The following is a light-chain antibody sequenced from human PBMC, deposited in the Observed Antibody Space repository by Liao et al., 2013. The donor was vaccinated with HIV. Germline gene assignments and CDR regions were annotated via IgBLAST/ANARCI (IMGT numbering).Light chain of an antibody. J-gene: IGLJ1*01. CDR2: RDN. Sequence: SFELTQPPSVSVSPGQTATITCSGHKLSDKFTSWYQQRPGQSPLLVMYRDNKRPSGIPERFSGSSSGNTATLTVSGTQPIDEADYYCQAVGPQPHFLFFGPGTEGHRP. V-gene: IGLV3-1*01. CDR3: QAVGPQPHFLF. CDR1: KLSDKF.